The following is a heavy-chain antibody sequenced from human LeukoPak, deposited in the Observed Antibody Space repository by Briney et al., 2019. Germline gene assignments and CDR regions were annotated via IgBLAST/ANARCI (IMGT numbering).Heavy chain of an antibody. CDR3: AKVISGYDSFLAPDDFDI. CDR2: ISGDGGRT. V-gene: IGHV3-43*02. D-gene: IGHD5-12*01. CDR1: GFTFDDYA. J-gene: IGHJ3*02. Sequence: GGSLRLSCAASGFTFDDYAMHWVRQAPGKGLEWVSLISGDGGRTYYADSVKGRFTISRDNSKNSLYLQMNSLRTEDTALYYCAKVISGYDSFLAPDDFDIWGQGTMVTVSS.